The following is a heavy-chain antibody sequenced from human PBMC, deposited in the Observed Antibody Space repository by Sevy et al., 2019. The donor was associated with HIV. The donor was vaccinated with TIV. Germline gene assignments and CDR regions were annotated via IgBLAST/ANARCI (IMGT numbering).Heavy chain of an antibody. V-gene: IGHV3-11*01. CDR1: GFTFSDYS. CDR2: ISISGRTM. D-gene: IGHD3-10*01. CDR3: AREVDGVRGVFDY. J-gene: IGHJ4*02. Sequence: GGSLRLSCAASGFTFSDYSMNWIRQAPGKGLEWVSYISISGRTMYYADSVKGRFTISSDNAKNSLYLQMNSLRAEDTAVYYCAREVDGVRGVFDYRGQGTLVTVSS.